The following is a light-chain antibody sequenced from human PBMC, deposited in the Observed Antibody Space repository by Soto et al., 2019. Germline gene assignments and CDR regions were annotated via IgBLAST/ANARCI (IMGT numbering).Light chain of an antibody. J-gene: IGKJ5*01. CDR2: GAS. Sequence: THFPATLCFSPVETSTLSCTASQSVSSNLAWYQQKPGQAPRLLVYGASSRATGIPDRFSGSGSGTDFTLTISRLEPEDFAVYYCQQHGSSPITFGQGTRLEIK. V-gene: IGKV3-20*01. CDR3: QQHGSSPIT. CDR1: QSVSSN.